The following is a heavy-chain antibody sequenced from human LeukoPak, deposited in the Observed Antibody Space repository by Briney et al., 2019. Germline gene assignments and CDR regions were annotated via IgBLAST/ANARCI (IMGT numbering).Heavy chain of an antibody. V-gene: IGHV3-53*01. D-gene: IGHD3-16*01. CDR3: ARDYLRSLWGY. J-gene: IGHJ4*02. CDR1: GFTVSSNY. Sequence: QPGGSLRLSCAASGFTVSSNYMSWVRQAPGKGLEWVSVIYSGGSTYYADSVKGRFTISRDNSKNTLYLQMNSLRAEDTAVYYCARDYLRSLWGYWGQGTLVTVSS. CDR2: IYSGGST.